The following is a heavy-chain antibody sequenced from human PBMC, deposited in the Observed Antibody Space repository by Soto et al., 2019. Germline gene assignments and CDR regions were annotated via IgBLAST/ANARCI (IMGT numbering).Heavy chain of an antibody. Sequence: EVQLVETGGGLVQPGRSLRLSCAASGFTFDDYAMHWVRQSPGKGLEWVSGISWNSGSIGYADSVKGRFTISRDNAKXXXXXXXXXXXXXXXXXXXXXXDRGLVLSFYFDYWGQGTLVTVSS. CDR2: ISWNSGSI. CDR3: XXDRGLVLSFYFDY. V-gene: IGHV3-9*01. D-gene: IGHD6-19*01. J-gene: IGHJ4*02. CDR1: GFTFDDYA.